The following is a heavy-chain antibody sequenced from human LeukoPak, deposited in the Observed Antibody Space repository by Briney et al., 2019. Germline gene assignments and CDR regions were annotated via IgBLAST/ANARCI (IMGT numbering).Heavy chain of an antibody. CDR1: GGTFTSYT. CDR3: ARGVLDSSSYYCYYGMDV. D-gene: IGHD6-6*01. CDR2: IITILGIA. Sequence: ASVTVSSKASGGTFTSYTISWVRQAPGQRLEWMGRIITILGIANYAQKFQGRVTITADKSTTTAYMELSSLRSEDTAVYYCARGVLDSSSYYCYYGMDVWGQGTTVTVSS. J-gene: IGHJ6*02. V-gene: IGHV1-69*02.